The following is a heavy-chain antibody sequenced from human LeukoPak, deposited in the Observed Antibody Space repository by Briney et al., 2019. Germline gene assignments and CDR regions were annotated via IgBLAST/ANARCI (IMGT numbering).Heavy chain of an antibody. CDR2: IIPIFGTA. Sequence: SVKVSCKASGGTFSSYAISRVRQAPGQGLEWMGGIIPIFGTANYAQKFQGRVTITADESTSTAYMELSSLRSEDTAVYYCARSGGSYFHTFDYWGQGTLVTVSS. CDR3: ARSGGSYFHTFDY. D-gene: IGHD1-26*01. CDR1: GGTFSSYA. J-gene: IGHJ4*02. V-gene: IGHV1-69*13.